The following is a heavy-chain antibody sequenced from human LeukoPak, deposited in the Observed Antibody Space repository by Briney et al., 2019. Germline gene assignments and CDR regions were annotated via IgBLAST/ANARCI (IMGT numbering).Heavy chain of an antibody. Sequence: RSGGSLRLSCAASGFTFSSSWMGWARQAPGKGLEGVANIKEDGSWKHYAVSVQGRFTISRDNAKNSLYLQMNSLRAEDRAVYNGARDRGWYPAASGGRGTRATVSS. V-gene: IGHV3-7*01. CDR2: IKEDGSWK. CDR1: GFTFSSSW. CDR3: ARDRGWYPAAS. J-gene: IGHJ4*02. D-gene: IGHD6-19*01.